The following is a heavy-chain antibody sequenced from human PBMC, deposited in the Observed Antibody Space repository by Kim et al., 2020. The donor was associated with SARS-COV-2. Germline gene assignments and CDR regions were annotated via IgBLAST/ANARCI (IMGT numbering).Heavy chain of an antibody. CDR2: IYTSGST. CDR3: ATPGRLRYEGGFDYGDSYTDDAFDI. CDR1: GGSISSYY. Sequence: SETLSLTCTVSGGSISSYYWSWIRQPAGKGLEWIGRIYTSGSTNYNPSLKSRVTMSVDTSKNQFSLKLSSVTAADTAVYYCATPGRLRYEGGFDYGDSYTDDAFDIWGQGTMVTVSS. J-gene: IGHJ3*02. D-gene: IGHD4-17*01. V-gene: IGHV4-4*07.